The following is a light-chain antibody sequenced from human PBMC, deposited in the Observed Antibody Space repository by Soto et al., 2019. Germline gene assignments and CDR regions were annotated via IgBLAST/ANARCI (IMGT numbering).Light chain of an antibody. V-gene: IGLV1-44*01. CDR3: AAWDNSLSESV. Sequence: QSVLTQPPSASETPGQRVTISCSGGSSNIGRNTVNWYQQLPGTAPKLVIYSNNQRPSGVPDRFSGSKSGTSGSLAISGLQSEDEADYYCAAWDNSLSESVFGTGTKLTVL. J-gene: IGLJ1*01. CDR1: SSNIGRNT. CDR2: SNN.